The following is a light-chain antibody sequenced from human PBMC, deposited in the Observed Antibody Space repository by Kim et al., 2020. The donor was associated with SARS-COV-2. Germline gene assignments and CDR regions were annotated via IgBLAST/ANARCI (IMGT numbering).Light chain of an antibody. CDR3: TSFTTRHTIL. J-gene: IGLJ2*01. V-gene: IGLV2-14*02. CDR2: DVT. CDR1: SSDIGSYNL. Sequence: QSALTQPASVSGSPGQSITISCTGTSSDIGSYNLVSWYQHHPGKAPKLMIRDVTKRPSGVSDRFSGSKSGNTASLTISGLQTEDEATYYCTSFTTRHTILFGGGTQLTVL.